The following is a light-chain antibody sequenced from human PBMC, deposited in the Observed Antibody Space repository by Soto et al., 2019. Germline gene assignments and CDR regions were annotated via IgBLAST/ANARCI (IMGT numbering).Light chain of an antibody. V-gene: IGKV3-20*01. CDR2: VTS. CDR3: HQYTSPPWT. Sequence: EIVLTQSPGTLSLSPGERATLSCRASQSVPGNYLAWFQQKPGQVPRLLIYVTSSRAPAIPHRFSGSGSGTDFTLTISRLDTTDFAVYYCHQYTSPPWTRSQGTRVETK. J-gene: IGKJ1*01. CDR1: QSVPGNY.